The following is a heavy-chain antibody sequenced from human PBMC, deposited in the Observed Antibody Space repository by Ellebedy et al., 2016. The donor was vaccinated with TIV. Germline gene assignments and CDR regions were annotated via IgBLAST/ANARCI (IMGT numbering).Heavy chain of an antibody. J-gene: IGHJ4*02. CDR2: ISWNSGTI. CDR1: GFTFEDFA. D-gene: IGHD4-17*01. CDR3: AKDIELTVTTQNYFDH. V-gene: IGHV3-9*01. Sequence: SLKISCAASGFTFEDFAMHWVRQAPGMGLEWVSGISWNSGTIHYTDSVKGRFTISRDNAKNSLYLQMNSLTTEDTALYYCAKDIELTVTTQNYFDHWGQGTLVAVSS.